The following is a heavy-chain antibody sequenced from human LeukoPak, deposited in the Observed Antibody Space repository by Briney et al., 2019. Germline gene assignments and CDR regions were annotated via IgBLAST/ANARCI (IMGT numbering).Heavy chain of an antibody. CDR1: GFSFSSYA. V-gene: IGHV3-23*01. Sequence: GGSLRLSCATSGFSFSSYAMSWVRQAPGKGLEWVSAMSSSDDGRYYAASVRGRFTISRDTSRSTLYLQMNSLRAEDTAVYYCARIGVAGVDYWGQGTPVTVSS. CDR3: ARIGVAGVDY. CDR2: MSSSDDGR. D-gene: IGHD6-19*01. J-gene: IGHJ4*02.